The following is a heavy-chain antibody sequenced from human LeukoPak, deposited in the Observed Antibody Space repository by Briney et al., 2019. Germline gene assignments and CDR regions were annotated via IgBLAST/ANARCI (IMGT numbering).Heavy chain of an antibody. Sequence: GGSLRLSCAASGFTFDDYGMSWVRQAPGKGLEWVSGINWNGGSTGYADSVKGRFTISRDNAKNSLYLQMNSLRAEDTALYYCARDASGRYSSGRGGWFDPWGQGTLVTVSS. J-gene: IGHJ5*02. CDR1: GFTFDDYG. D-gene: IGHD6-19*01. CDR3: ARDASGRYSSGRGGWFDP. CDR2: INWNGGST. V-gene: IGHV3-20*04.